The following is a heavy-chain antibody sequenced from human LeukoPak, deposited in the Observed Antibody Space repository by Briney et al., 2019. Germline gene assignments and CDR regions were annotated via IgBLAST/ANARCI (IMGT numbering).Heavy chain of an antibody. CDR3: ARMYYYDSSGYGGFDY. V-gene: IGHV1-46*01. Sequence: ASVKVSCKASGHTFTSYYMHWVRQAPGQGLEWMGIINPSGGSTSYAQKFQGRVTMTRDTSTSTVYMELSSLRSEDTAVYYCARMYYYDSSGYGGFDYWGQGTLVTVSS. D-gene: IGHD3-22*01. J-gene: IGHJ4*02. CDR1: GHTFTSYY. CDR2: INPSGGST.